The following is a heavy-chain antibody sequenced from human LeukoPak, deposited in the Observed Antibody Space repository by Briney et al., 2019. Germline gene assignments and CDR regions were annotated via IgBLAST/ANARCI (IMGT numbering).Heavy chain of an antibody. D-gene: IGHD5-24*01. CDR2: ISGTGGST. CDR3: ARDIGWEMATGYFDY. CDR1: GFTFSSYA. J-gene: IGHJ4*02. Sequence: QPGGSLILSCAASGFTFSSYAMSWVRQPPGKGLEWVSVISGTGGSTYYADSVKGRFTISRDNSKNTLNLQMNSLRAEDTAVYYCARDIGWEMATGYFDYWGQGTLVTVSS. V-gene: IGHV3-23*01.